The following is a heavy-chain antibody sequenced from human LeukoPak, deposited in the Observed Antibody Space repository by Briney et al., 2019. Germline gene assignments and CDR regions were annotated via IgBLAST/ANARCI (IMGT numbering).Heavy chain of an antibody. V-gene: IGHV1-8*01. J-gene: IGHJ6*03. CDR3: ARGGGGGYSGYEPSYYYYMDV. Sequence: GASVKVSCKASGYTFTSYDINWVRQATGQGLEWMGWMNPNSGNTGYAQKFQGRVTMTRNTSISTAYMELSSLRSEDTAVYYCARGGGGGYSGYEPSYYYYMDVWGKGTTVTISS. CDR1: GYTFTSYD. CDR2: MNPNSGNT. D-gene: IGHD5-12*01.